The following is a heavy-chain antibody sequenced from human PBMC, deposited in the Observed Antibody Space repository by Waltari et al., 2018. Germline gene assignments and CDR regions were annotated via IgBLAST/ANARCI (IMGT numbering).Heavy chain of an antibody. Sequence: QVQLQESGPGLVKPSETLSLTCTVSGGSTSTYYWSWVRQSPGKGLEWICYIHYSGSSVYNPSIRSRVAISLATPNNQFSLRLRSVTAADAAIYYCARADTSTSYFYYYMDVWGKGTTVTVSS. D-gene: IGHD1-26*01. J-gene: IGHJ6*03. V-gene: IGHV4-59*01. CDR3: ARADTSTSYFYYYMDV. CDR1: GGSTSTYY. CDR2: IHYSGSS.